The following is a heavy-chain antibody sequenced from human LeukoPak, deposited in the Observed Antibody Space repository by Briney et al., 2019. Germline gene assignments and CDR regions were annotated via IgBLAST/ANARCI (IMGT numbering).Heavy chain of an antibody. CDR3: ARDDNNCFDP. Sequence: PSETLSLTCTVSGYSISSGYYWGWIRQPPGKGLEWIGSIYHSGSTYYNPSLKSRVTISVDTSKNQFSLKLSSVTTADTAVYYCARDDNNCFDPWRQGTLVTVSS. CDR2: IYHSGST. V-gene: IGHV4-38-2*02. J-gene: IGHJ5*02. CDR1: GYSISSGYY.